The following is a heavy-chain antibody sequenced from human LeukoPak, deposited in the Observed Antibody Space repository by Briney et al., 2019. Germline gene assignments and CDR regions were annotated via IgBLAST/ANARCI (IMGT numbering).Heavy chain of an antibody. CDR3: ASVGNVQQWHPKGRDY. CDR2: LNPNSGGT. D-gene: IGHD6-19*01. CDR1: GYTFTGYY. V-gene: IGHV1-2*06. Sequence: GASVKVSCKASGYTFTGYYMHWVRQAPGQGRQWMGRLNPNSGGTNYAQKFQGRVTMTRDTSIGTAYMELSRLRSDDTAVYYCASVGNVQQWHPKGRDYWGQGTLVTVSS. J-gene: IGHJ4*02.